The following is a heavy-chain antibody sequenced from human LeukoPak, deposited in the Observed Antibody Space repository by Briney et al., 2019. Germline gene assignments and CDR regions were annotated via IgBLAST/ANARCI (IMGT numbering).Heavy chain of an antibody. V-gene: IGHV3-23*01. Sequence: GGSLRLSCAASGFTFSSYAMSWVRQAPGKGLEWVSAISGSGGSTYCADSVKGRFTISRDNSKNTLYLQMNSLRAEDTAVYYCAKASAMIVVVSKHFDYWGQGTLVTVSS. CDR3: AKASAMIVVVSKHFDY. CDR1: GFTFSSYA. D-gene: IGHD3-22*01. J-gene: IGHJ4*02. CDR2: ISGSGGST.